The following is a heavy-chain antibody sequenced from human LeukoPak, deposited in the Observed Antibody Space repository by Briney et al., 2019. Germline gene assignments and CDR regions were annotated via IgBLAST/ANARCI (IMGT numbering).Heavy chain of an antibody. J-gene: IGHJ4*02. CDR3: ANETRPNDY. CDR2: ISISGDST. V-gene: IGHV3-23*01. Sequence: GGSLRLSCAASGFTFSSHAMTWVRQAPGKGLQWVSSISISGDSTYYADSVKGRFTISRDNSKNTLYLQMNSLRADDTAVYYCANETRPNDYWGQGTLVTVSS. CDR1: GFTFSSHA.